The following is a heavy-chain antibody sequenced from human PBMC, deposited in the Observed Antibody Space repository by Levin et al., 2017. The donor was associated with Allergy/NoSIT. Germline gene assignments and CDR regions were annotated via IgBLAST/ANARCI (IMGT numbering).Heavy chain of an antibody. CDR3: ARSMGIYGSGSYYRGSFDY. Sequence: SETLSLTCTVSGGSISSSSYYWGWIRQPPGKGLEWIGSIYYSGSTYYNPSLKSRVTISVDTSKNQFSLKLSSVTAADTAVYYCARSMGIYGSGSYYRGSFDYWGQGTLVTVSS. V-gene: IGHV4-39*01. CDR2: IYYSGST. CDR1: GGSISSSSYY. J-gene: IGHJ4*02. D-gene: IGHD3-10*01.